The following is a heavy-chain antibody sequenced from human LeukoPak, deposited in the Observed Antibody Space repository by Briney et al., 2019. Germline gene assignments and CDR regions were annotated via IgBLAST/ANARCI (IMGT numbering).Heavy chain of an antibody. Sequence: GGSLRLSCAASGFTMKDYYTSWIRQAPGKGLEWISYISNNDGEKYADSVKGRFTISRDNAKNTVYLQMHSLRAEDTAVYYCAREQWYRFEYWGQESLVTVSS. CDR3: AREQWYRFEY. CDR1: GFTMKDYY. D-gene: IGHD6-19*01. J-gene: IGHJ4*02. CDR2: ISNNDGE. V-gene: IGHV3-11*01.